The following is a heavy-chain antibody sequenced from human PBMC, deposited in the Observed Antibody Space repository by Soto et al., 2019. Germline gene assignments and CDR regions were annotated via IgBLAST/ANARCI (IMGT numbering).Heavy chain of an antibody. CDR1: GYTFTSYD. D-gene: IGHD1-1*01. CDR3: ARRAQTNGWNGFGDDKYYFDF. J-gene: IGHJ4*02. CDR2: MNPSTGNS. Sequence: ASVKVSCKXSGYTFTSYDIYWVRQATGQGLEWMGWMNPSTGNSRTARKFQGRVTLTSDTSLTTAHMELSSLRSEDTAVYYCARRAQTNGWNGFGDDKYYFDFWGQGTLVTVSS. V-gene: IGHV1-8*01.